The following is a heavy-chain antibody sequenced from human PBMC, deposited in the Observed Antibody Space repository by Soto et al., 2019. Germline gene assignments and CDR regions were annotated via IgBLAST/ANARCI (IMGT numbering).Heavy chain of an antibody. CDR3: ARDGLAAAGYYYYGMDG. CDR1: GGSISSYY. V-gene: IGHV4-59*01. D-gene: IGHD6-13*01. Sequence: SETLSLTCTVSGGSISSYYWSWIRQPPGKGLEWIGYIYYSRSTNYNPSLKSRVTISVDTSKNQFSLKLSSVTAADTAVYYCARDGLAAAGYYYYGMDGWGQGTTVTV. CDR2: IYYSRST. J-gene: IGHJ6*02.